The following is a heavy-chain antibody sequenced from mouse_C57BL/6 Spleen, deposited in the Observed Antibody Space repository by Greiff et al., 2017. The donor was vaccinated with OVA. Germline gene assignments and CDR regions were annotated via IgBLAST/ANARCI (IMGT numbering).Heavy chain of an antibody. J-gene: IGHJ1*03. D-gene: IGHD4-1*01. CDR3: ARRTGTDQYFDV. V-gene: IGHV5-12*01. CDR1: GFTFSDYY. Sequence: EVQGVESGGGLVQPGGSLKLSCAASGFTFSDYYMYWVRQTPEKRLEWVAYISNGGGSTYYPDTVKGRFTISRDNAKNTLYLQMSRLKSEDTAMYYCARRTGTDQYFDVWGTGTTVTVSS. CDR2: ISNGGGST.